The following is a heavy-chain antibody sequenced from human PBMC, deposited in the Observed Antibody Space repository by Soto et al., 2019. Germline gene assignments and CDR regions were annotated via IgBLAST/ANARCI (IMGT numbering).Heavy chain of an antibody. CDR1: GYRLTSYG. Sequence: PGESLKISCKGSGYRLTSYGISWVRQMPGKGLEWMGRIDPSDSYTNYSPFFQGHVTISADKSISTAYLQWSSLKASDNAMYYCAIVFSIVYYSVYYHYVMYVSSQRTTDTGS. CDR2: IDPSDSYT. J-gene: IGHJ6*02. CDR3: AIVFSIVYYSVYYHYVMYV. D-gene: IGHD3-22*01. V-gene: IGHV5-10-1*01.